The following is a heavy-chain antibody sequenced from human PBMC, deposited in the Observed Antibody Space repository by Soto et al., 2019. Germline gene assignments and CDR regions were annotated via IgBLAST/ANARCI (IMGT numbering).Heavy chain of an antibody. CDR1: GGSISSGDYY. J-gene: IGHJ6*02. D-gene: IGHD2-2*01. V-gene: IGHV4-30-4*01. CDR3: ARDNIVVILYGGMDG. Sequence: QVQLQESGPGLVKPSQTLSLTCTVSGGSISSGDYYWSWIRQPPGKGLEWIGYIYYSGSTYYNPSLKSRVNISVDTSKNQFSLKLSSVTAADTAVYYCARDNIVVILYGGMDGWGQGTTVTVSS. CDR2: IYYSGST.